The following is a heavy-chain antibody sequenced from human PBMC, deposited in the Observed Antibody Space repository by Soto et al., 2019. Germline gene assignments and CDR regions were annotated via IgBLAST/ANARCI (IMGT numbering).Heavy chain of an antibody. Sequence: GASVKVSCKASGYTFTSYAMHWVRQAPGQRLEWMGWINAGNGNTKYSQKFQGRVTITRDTSASTAYMELSSLRSEDTAAYYCAGSSSYYYYYYGMDVWGQGTTVTVSS. J-gene: IGHJ6*02. D-gene: IGHD6-6*01. CDR1: GYTFTSYA. V-gene: IGHV1-3*01. CDR3: AGSSSYYYYYYGMDV. CDR2: INAGNGNT.